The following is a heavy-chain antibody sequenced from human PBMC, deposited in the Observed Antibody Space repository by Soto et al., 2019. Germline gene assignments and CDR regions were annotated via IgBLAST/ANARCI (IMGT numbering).Heavy chain of an antibody. V-gene: IGHV4-31*03. CDR2: IYNSGST. Sequence: PSETLSLTCTVSGGSISSGGYYWSWIRQHPGKGLEWIGYIYNSGSTHYNPSLKSRVIISVDSSKNQFSLKLSSVTAADTAVYYCARVRTWNRKFNSSPTLYYFDYWGQGTLVTVSS. CDR3: ARVRTWNRKFNSSPTLYYFDY. D-gene: IGHD6-13*01. J-gene: IGHJ4*02. CDR1: GGSISSGGYY.